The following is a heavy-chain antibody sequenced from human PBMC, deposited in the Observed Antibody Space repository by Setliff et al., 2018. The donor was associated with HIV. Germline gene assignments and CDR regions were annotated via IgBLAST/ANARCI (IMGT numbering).Heavy chain of an antibody. Sequence: PSGTLSLTCTVSGGSISSSSYYWGWIRQPPGKGLEWIGSIYYSGSTYYNPSLKSRVTISVDTSKNQFSLKLSSVTAADTAVYYCAREKRSGFSSGWTNWFDPWGQGTLVTVSS. V-gene: IGHV4-39*07. J-gene: IGHJ5*02. CDR3: AREKRSGFSSGWTNWFDP. CDR2: IYYSGST. D-gene: IGHD6-19*01. CDR1: GGSISSSSYY.